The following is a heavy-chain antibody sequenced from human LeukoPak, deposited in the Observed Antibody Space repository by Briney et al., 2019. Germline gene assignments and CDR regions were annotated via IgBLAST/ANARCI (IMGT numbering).Heavy chain of an antibody. V-gene: IGHV3-23*01. D-gene: IGHD6-19*01. CDR2: ISGSADRT. J-gene: IGHJ4*02. CDR1: GFTFSTSG. CDR3: TTLAVAGPGLGY. Sequence: GGSLRLSCAASGFTFSTSGMNWVRQAPGKGLEGVSGISGSADRTYYADSVKGRFTISRDNSKNTLCLQMRSLRAEDTAVYYCTTLAVAGPGLGYWGQGSLVTVSS.